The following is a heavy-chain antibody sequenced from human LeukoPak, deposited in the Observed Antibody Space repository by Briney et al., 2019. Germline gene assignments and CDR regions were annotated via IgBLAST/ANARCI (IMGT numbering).Heavy chain of an antibody. CDR2: INHSGST. CDR1: GGSFSGYY. D-gene: IGHD3-10*01. J-gene: IGHJ4*02. Sequence: SETLSLTCAVYGGSFSGYYWSWIRQPPGKGLEWIGEINHSGSTNYNPSLRSRVTISVDTSKNQFSLKLSSVTAADTAVYYCARGLGSGSYPDYLGQGTLVTVSS. CDR3: ARGLGSGSYPDY. V-gene: IGHV4-34*01.